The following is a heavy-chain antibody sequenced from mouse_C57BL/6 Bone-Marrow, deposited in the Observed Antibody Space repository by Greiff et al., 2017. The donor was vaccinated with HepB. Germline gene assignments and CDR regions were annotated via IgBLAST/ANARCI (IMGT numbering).Heavy chain of an antibody. CDR3: ARWSYDYDYAIDY. J-gene: IGHJ4*01. Sequence: VQLQHSGPELVKPGASVKISCKASGYTFPDYYMNWVKQSHGTSLEWIGDINPNNGVTSSNQKFKGKAKLTVDKSSSTSYMELRSLTSEDSAVYYCARWSYDYDYAIDYRGQGTSVTVSS. CDR1: GYTFPDYY. CDR2: INPNNGVT. D-gene: IGHD2-4*01. V-gene: IGHV1-26*01.